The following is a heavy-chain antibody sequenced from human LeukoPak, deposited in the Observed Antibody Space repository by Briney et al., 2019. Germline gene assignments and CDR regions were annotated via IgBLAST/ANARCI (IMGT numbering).Heavy chain of an antibody. V-gene: IGHV3-9*01. CDR1: GFTFDDYA. CDR3: AKDKDCSSTSCYYYYGMDV. CDR2: ISWNSGSI. D-gene: IGHD2-2*01. Sequence: GGPLRLSCAASGFTFDDYAMHWVRQAPGKGLEWVSGISWNSGSIGYADSVKGRFSISRDNAKNSLYLQMNSLRAEDTALYYCAKDKDCSSTSCYYYYGMDVWGQGTTVTVSS. J-gene: IGHJ6*02.